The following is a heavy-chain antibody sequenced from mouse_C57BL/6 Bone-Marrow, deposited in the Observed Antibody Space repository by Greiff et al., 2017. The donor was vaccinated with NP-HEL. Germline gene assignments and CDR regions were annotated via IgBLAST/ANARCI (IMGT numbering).Heavy chain of an antibody. V-gene: IGHV1-64*01. CDR3: ARSRGQLRSPYWYVDV. CDR2: IHPNSGST. Sequence: QVQLQQPGAELVKPGASVKLSCKASGYTFTSYWMHWVKQRPGQGLEWIGMIHPNSGSTNYNEKFKSKATLTVDKSSSTAYMQLSRLTSEDSAVYYCARSRGQLRSPYWYVDVWGTGTTVTVSS. CDR1: GYTFTSYW. D-gene: IGHD3-2*02. J-gene: IGHJ1*03.